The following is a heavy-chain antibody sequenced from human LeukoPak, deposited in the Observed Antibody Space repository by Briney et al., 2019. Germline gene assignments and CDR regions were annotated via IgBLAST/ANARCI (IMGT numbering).Heavy chain of an antibody. J-gene: IGHJ4*02. D-gene: IGHD3-10*01. CDR2: TYYRSKWYN. Sequence: SQTLSLTCAISGDSVSSNSAAWNWIRQSPSRGLEWLGRTYYRSKWYNDYAVSVKSRITINPDTSKNQFSLQLNSVTPEDTAVYYCARDRRIFVHGSGSYYMVVDYWGQGTLVTVSS. CDR3: ARDRRIFVHGSGSYYMVVDY. CDR1: GDSVSSNSAA. V-gene: IGHV6-1*01.